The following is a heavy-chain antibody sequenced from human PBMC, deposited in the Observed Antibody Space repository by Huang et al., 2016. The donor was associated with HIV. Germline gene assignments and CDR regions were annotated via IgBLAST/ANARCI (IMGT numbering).Heavy chain of an antibody. D-gene: IGHD6-6*01. V-gene: IGHV1-2*02. CDR3: ARDWSFGSSTSPAD. Sequence: QVQLVQSGAEVKNPGASVRVSCKASGYTFTDSNIHWVRQAPGQGLEWMGWVNPKRGGTIYAQRLQGSVTMTRDTTISTVHMDLRRIQSDDTAVYFCARDWSFGSSTSPADWGQGTLVTVSS. CDR2: VNPKRGGT. J-gene: IGHJ4*02. CDR1: GYTFTDSN.